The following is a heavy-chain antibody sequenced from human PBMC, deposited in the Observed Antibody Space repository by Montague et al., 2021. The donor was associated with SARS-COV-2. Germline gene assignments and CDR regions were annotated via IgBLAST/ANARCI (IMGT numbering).Heavy chain of an antibody. D-gene: IGHD3-3*01. Sequence: SETLSLTCSVSGVSITNYYWSWIRQFPGKELEWIGTVSNTGSTNKNPSLMSRVTISRDTSSGQVSMRLRSVTAADTAFYFCARIERGFWRDPVVFDVWGPGTLVTVSS. V-gene: IGHV4-59*12. CDR1: GVSITNYY. CDR3: ARIERGFWRDPVVFDV. J-gene: IGHJ3*01. CDR2: VSNTGST.